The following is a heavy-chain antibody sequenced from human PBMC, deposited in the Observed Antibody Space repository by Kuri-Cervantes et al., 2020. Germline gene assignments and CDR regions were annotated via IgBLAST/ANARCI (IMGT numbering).Heavy chain of an antibody. J-gene: IGHJ6*03. V-gene: IGHV4-34*01. CDR2: INHSGST. CDR1: GGSFSGYY. D-gene: IGHD7-27*01. Sequence: SETLSLTCAVYGGSFSGYYWSWIRQPPGKGLEWIGEINHSGSTNYNPSLKSRVTISVDTSKNQFSLKLSSVTAADTAVYYWARGTIVPGDWNYYYYYYMDVWGKGTTVTVSS. CDR3: ARGTIVPGDWNYYYYYYMDV.